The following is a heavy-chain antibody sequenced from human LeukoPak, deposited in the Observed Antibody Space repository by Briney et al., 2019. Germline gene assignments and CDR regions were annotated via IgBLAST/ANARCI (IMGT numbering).Heavy chain of an antibody. Sequence: PSQTLSLTCAVSGGSISSYYWSWIRQPPGKGLEWIGYIYYSGSTNYNPSLKSRVTISVDTSKNQFSLKLSSVTAADTAVYYCARDGYYYDSSGAFDIWGQGTMVTASS. V-gene: IGHV4-59*01. CDR2: IYYSGST. CDR3: ARDGYYYDSSGAFDI. D-gene: IGHD3-22*01. J-gene: IGHJ3*02. CDR1: GGSISSYY.